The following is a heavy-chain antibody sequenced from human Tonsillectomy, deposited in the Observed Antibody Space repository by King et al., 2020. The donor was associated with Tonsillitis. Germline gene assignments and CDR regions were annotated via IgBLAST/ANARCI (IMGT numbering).Heavy chain of an antibody. V-gene: IGHV3-48*04. J-gene: IGHJ6*02. Sequence: VQLVESGGGLVQPGGSLRLSCAASGFTFSSYSMNRVRQAPGKGLEWLSYISSSLSTIYYADSVRGRFTISRDNVKNSLYLQMNSLRAEDTAVYYCARDNSYGDLFYYYGMDVWGQGTTVTVSS. CDR1: GFTFSSYS. D-gene: IGHD4-23*01. CDR3: ARDNSYGDLFYYYGMDV. CDR2: ISSSLSTI.